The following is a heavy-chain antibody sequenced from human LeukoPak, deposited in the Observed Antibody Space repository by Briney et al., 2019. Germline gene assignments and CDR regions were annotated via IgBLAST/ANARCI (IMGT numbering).Heavy chain of an antibody. CDR3: AKETDAFDI. Sequence: PGGSLRLSCAASGFTFDDYAMHWVRQAPGKGLEWVSGISWNSGSIGYADSVKGRFTISRDNAKNSLYLQMNSLRAEDTALYYCAKETDAFDIWAKGQWSPSLQ. CDR1: GFTFDDYA. J-gene: IGHJ3*02. V-gene: IGHV3-9*01. CDR2: ISWNSGSI.